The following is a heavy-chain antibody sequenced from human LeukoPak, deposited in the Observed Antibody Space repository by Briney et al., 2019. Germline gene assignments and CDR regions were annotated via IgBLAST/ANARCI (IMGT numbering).Heavy chain of an antibody. J-gene: IGHJ2*01. CDR3: AKDNSYGSRRSHWYFDL. V-gene: IGHV3-74*01. D-gene: IGHD3-10*01. Sequence: PTGGSLRLSCAASGFSFSNTWMHWVRQAPGKGLVWVSHIKSDGSTTTYADSVKGRFTISRDNAKNSLYLQMNSLRAEDTALYYCAKDNSYGSRRSHWYFDLWGRGTLVTVSS. CDR2: IKSDGSTT. CDR1: GFSFSNTW.